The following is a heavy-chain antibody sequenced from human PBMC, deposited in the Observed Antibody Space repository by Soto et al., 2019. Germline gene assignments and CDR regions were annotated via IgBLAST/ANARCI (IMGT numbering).Heavy chain of an antibody. V-gene: IGHV4-39*01. D-gene: IGHD5-12*01. Sequence: QLQLQESGPGLVKPSETLSLTCTVSGGSISSSSYYWGWIRQPPGKGLEWIGSIYYSGSTYYNPSLKSRVTISVDTSKNQFSLKLSSVTAADTAVYYCARRRRLTPFAYFDYWGQGTLVTVSS. CDR1: GGSISSSSYY. CDR3: ARRRRLTPFAYFDY. J-gene: IGHJ4*02. CDR2: IYYSGST.